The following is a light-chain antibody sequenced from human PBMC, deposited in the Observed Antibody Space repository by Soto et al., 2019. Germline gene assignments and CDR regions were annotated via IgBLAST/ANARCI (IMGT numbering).Light chain of an antibody. Sequence: DIQMTQSPSTLSASVGDRVTITCRASQSISSWLAWYQQKPGKAPKLLIYNASSLESGVPSRFSGSGSGTDFTLTISSLQPDDFATYYCQLYNSYWTFGQGTKVEIK. CDR3: QLYNSYWT. CDR1: QSISSW. J-gene: IGKJ1*01. V-gene: IGKV1-5*03. CDR2: NAS.